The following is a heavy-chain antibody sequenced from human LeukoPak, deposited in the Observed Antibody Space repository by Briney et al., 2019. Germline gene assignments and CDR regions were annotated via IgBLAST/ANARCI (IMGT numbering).Heavy chain of an antibody. J-gene: IGHJ6*03. V-gene: IGHV4-39*01. D-gene: IGHD3-9*01. CDR3: ARLDPILTGYFRRDYYYYMDV. Sequence: SETLSLTCTVSGGSISSSSYYWGWIRQPPGKGLEWIGSIYYSGSTYYNPSLKSRVTISVDTSKNQFSLKLSSVTAADTAVYYCARLDPILTGYFRRDYYYYMDVWGKGTTVTVSS. CDR2: IYYSGST. CDR1: GGSISSSSYY.